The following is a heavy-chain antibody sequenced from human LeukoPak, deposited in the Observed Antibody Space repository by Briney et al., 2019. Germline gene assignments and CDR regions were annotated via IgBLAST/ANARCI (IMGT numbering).Heavy chain of an antibody. CDR1: GGSIGSSYYY. CDR3: ARLNSGWVWYFDL. Sequence: SETLSLTCTVSGGSIGSSYYYWGWIRQPPGKGLEWIGIINYSGRTYFSPSLKSRVTISLHTSKNQFSLKLSSVTAADTAVYYCARLNSGWVWYFDLWGHGTLFTVSS. J-gene: IGHJ2*01. V-gene: IGHV4-39*01. CDR2: INYSGRT. D-gene: IGHD6-19*01.